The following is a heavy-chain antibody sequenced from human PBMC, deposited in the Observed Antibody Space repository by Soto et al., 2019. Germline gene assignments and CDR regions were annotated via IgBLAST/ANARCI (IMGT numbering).Heavy chain of an antibody. V-gene: IGHV3-33*01. CDR2: IWDDGSNK. CDR3: AGELLQWLVDWYFDL. D-gene: IGHD6-19*01. Sequence: QVQLVESGGGVVQPGRSLRLSCAASGFTFSSYGMHWVRQAPGKGLEWVAVIWDDGSNKYYADSVKGRFTISRDNSKNTLYLQMISLRAEDTAVYYCAGELLQWLVDWYFDLWGRGTLVTVSS. CDR1: GFTFSSYG. J-gene: IGHJ2*01.